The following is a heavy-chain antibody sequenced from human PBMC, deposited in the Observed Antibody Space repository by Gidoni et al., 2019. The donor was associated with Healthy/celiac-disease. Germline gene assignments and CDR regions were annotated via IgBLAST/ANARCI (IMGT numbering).Heavy chain of an antibody. Sequence: YSGSTYYNPSLKSRVTISVDTSKNQFSLKLSSVTAADTAVYYCARHGSTMIVGATNFDYWGQGTLVAVSS. CDR2: YSGST. D-gene: IGHD1-26*01. CDR3: ARHGSTMIVGATNFDY. V-gene: IGHV4-39*01. J-gene: IGHJ4*02.